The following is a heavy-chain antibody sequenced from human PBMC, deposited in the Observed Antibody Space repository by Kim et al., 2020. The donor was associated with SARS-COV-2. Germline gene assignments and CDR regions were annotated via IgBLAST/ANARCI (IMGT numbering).Heavy chain of an antibody. D-gene: IGHD3-22*01. Sequence: DSVKGRFTISRDNSKNTLYLQMNSLRAEDTAVYYCARESYYYGSSGYFDPWGQGTLVTVSS. V-gene: IGHV3-30*07. J-gene: IGHJ5*02. CDR3: ARESYYYGSSGYFDP.